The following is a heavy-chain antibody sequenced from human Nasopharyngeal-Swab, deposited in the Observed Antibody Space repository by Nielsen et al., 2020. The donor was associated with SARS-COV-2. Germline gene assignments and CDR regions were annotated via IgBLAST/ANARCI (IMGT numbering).Heavy chain of an antibody. Sequence: GGSLRLSCAASGFAYNNYAMNWVRQAPGKGLEWVSVISGSGDTTYYADSVKGRFTISRDNSKNTLYLQMNSLTAEDTAVYFCAKGRNRILVTGTLLDYWGQGTLVTVSS. CDR2: ISGSGDTT. D-gene: IGHD6-19*01. CDR1: GFAYNNYA. J-gene: IGHJ4*02. CDR3: AKGRNRILVTGTLLDY. V-gene: IGHV3-23*01.